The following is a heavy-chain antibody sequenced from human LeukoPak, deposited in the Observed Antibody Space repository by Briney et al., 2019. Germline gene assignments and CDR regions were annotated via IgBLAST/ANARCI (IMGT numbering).Heavy chain of an antibody. CDR2: ISAYNGNT. V-gene: IGHV1-18*01. CDR3: ARNWIYYYDSSGRNGAFDY. CDR1: GYTFTSYG. J-gene: IGHJ4*02. D-gene: IGHD3-22*01. Sequence: ASVKVSCKASGYTFTSYGISWVRQAPGQGLEWMGWISAYNGNTSYAQKLQGRVTMTTDTSTSTAYMELRSLRSDDTAVYYCARNWIYYYDSSGRNGAFDYWGQGTLVTVSS.